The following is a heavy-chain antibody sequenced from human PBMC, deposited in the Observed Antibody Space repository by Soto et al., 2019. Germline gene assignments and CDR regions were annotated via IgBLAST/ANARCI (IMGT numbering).Heavy chain of an antibody. J-gene: IGHJ6*02. V-gene: IGHV1-18*01. CDR2: ISPYNDYT. CDR1: GYTFIRYG. Sequence: QVQLVQSAAEVKKPGASVKVSCKASGYTFIRYGITWVRQAPGQGLEWMGWISPYNDYTIYAQKLQGRVTMNADTSTRTTNMELRSLKADDTAVYYCARGGYYDNTWGKLSHYGLDVWGQGTSVTVSS. D-gene: IGHD3-16*01. CDR3: ARGGYYDNTWGKLSHYGLDV.